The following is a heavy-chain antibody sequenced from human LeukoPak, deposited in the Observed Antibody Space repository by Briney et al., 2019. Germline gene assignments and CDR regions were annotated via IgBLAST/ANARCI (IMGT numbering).Heavy chain of an antibody. D-gene: IGHD2-15*01. CDR1: GFTFSALG. CDR3: AKQLGYCSDGSCYFPY. Sequence: PGGSLRLSCAASGFTFSALGMNWVRQAPGKGLEWVSTITKSGDSTYYADSVQGRFTISRDNSKSTLCLQMNSLRAEDTAVYYCAKQLGYCSDGSCYFPYWGQGTLVTVSS. CDR2: ITKSGDST. J-gene: IGHJ4*02. V-gene: IGHV3-23*01.